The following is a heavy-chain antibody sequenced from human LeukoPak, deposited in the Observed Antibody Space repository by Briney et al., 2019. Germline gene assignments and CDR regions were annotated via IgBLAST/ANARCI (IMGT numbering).Heavy chain of an antibody. CDR2: MNPNSGNT. D-gene: IGHD5-18*01. CDR3: ARGRIQLWLWVGRFGWFDP. CDR1: GYTFTSYD. V-gene: IGHV1-8*01. Sequence: ASVKVSCKASGYTFTSYDINWVQQATGQGLEWMGLMNPNSGNTGYAQKFQGRVTMTRNTSISTAYMELSSLRSEDTAVYYCARGRIQLWLWVGRFGWFDPWGQGTLVTVSS. J-gene: IGHJ5*02.